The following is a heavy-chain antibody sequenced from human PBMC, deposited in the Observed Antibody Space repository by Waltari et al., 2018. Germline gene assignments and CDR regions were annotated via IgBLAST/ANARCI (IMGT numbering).Heavy chain of an antibody. CDR1: GDTFSSYA. CDR3: ARGGDATQTNYYYYGLDV. Sequence: QVRLLQSGAEVKKPGSSVKVSCQASGDTFSSYAINWVRQAPGQGLEWMGRIIPILSLTNNAQNCQGRVTITADKSTTAAYMELSSLRSEDTAVYYCARGGDATQTNYYYYGLDVWGQGTTVTVSS. V-gene: IGHV1-69*09. CDR2: IIPILSLT. D-gene: IGHD2-15*01. J-gene: IGHJ6*02.